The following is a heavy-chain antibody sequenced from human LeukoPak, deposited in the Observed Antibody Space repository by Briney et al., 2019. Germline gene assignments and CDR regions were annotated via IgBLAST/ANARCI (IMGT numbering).Heavy chain of an antibody. CDR1: GFTVSSNY. CDR3: AREAVTTVTSTIDY. J-gene: IGHJ4*02. D-gene: IGHD4-17*01. V-gene: IGHV3-66*02. CDR2: IYSGGST. Sequence: PGGSLRLSCAASGFTVSSNYMSWVRQAPGEGLEWVSVIYSGGSTYYADSVKGRFTISRDNSKNTLYLQMNSLRAEDTAVYYCAREAVTTVTSTIDYWGQGTLVTVSS.